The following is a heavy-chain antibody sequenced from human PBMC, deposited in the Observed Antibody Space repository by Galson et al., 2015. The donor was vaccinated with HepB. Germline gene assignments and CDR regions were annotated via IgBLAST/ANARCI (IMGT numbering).Heavy chain of an antibody. CDR1: GFTFSSYA. CDR3: AKDCAVVPAAMMYCSGGSRAFDI. D-gene: IGHD2-2*01. CDR2: ISGSGGST. V-gene: IGHV3-23*01. Sequence: SLRLSCAASGFTFSSYAMSWVRQAPGKGLEWVSAISGSGGSTYYADSVKGRFTISRDNSKNTLYLQMNSLRAEDTAVYYCAKDCAVVPAAMMYCSGGSRAFDIWGRGTMVTVSS. J-gene: IGHJ3*02.